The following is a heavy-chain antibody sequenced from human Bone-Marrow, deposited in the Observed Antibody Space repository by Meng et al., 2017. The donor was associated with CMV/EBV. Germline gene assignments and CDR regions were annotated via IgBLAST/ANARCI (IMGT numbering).Heavy chain of an antibody. CDR1: GFTFSDYY. CDR3: AREGSHYDFWSGYYTPTYYFDY. D-gene: IGHD3-3*01. J-gene: IGHJ4*02. Sequence: GGSLRLSCAASGFTFSDYYMSWIRQAPGKGLEWVSYISSSGSTIYYADSVKGRFTISRDNSKNTLYLQMNSLRAEDTAVYYCAREGSHYDFWSGYYTPTYYFDYWGQRTLVTVSS. CDR2: ISSSGSTI. V-gene: IGHV3-11*04.